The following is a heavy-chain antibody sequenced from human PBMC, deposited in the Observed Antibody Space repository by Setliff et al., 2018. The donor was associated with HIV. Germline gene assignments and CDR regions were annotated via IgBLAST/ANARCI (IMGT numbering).Heavy chain of an antibody. J-gene: IGHJ6*03. CDR1: GGSISIGGYY. V-gene: IGHV4-31*03. Sequence: PSETLSLTCTVSGGSISIGGYYWGWIRQHPGKGLEWIGYIYHNGSTYYNPSLKSRVIISVDTSENQFSLKLSSVTAADTAVYYCARGGGSRAATSSYHYMDVWGKGTTVTVSS. CDR3: ARGGGSRAATSSYHYMDV. D-gene: IGHD2-15*01. CDR2: IYHNGST.